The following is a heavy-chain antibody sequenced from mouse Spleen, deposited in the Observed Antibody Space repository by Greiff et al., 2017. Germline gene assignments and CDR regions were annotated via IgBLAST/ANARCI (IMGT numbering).Heavy chain of an antibody. CDR3: ARHRPPEDYFDY. CDR2: ISSGGGNT. CDR1: GFTFSSYA. V-gene: IGHV5-9*01. J-gene: IGHJ2*01. Sequence: EVMLVESGGGLVKLGGSLKLSCAASGFTFSSYAMSWVRQTPEKRLEWVATISSGGGNTYYPDSVKGRFTISRDNAKNTLYLQMSSLKSEDTAMYYCARHRPPEDYFDYWGQGTTLTVSS.